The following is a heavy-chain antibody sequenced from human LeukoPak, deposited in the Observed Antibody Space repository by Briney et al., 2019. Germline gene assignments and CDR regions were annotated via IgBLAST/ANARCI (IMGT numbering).Heavy chain of an antibody. CDR2: ISGSGGNR. J-gene: IGHJ4*02. V-gene: IGHV3-23*01. Sequence: GSLELSWSASGFPFNHYAMSLVRPAPGKGLGWVSTISGSGGNRDYADSVKGRFTISRDNSKNTLYLQMNSLRAEDTAVYYCAKTVVIREPFFDYWGQGTLVTVSS. CDR1: GFPFNHYA. CDR3: AKTVVIREPFFDY. D-gene: IGHD3-22*01.